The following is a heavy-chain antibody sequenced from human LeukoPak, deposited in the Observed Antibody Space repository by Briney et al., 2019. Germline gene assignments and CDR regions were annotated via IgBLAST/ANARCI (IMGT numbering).Heavy chain of an antibody. V-gene: IGHV3-33*01. J-gene: IGHJ4*02. CDR2: IWYDGINK. Sequence: GGSLRLPCAASGFXFSSYGMHWVRQAPGKGLQWVAVIWYDGINKFHADSVKGRFTISRDNSKNTVYLQMNSLRAEDTAVYYCTRERKSGIAAFDYWGQGTLVTVSS. CDR3: TRERKSGIAAFDY. CDR1: GFXFSSYG. D-gene: IGHD6-13*01.